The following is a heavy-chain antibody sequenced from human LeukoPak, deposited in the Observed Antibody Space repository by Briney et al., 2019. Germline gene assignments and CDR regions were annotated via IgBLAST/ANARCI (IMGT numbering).Heavy chain of an antibody. J-gene: IGHJ4*02. Sequence: PGGSLRLSCAASGFTFSSYAMSWVRQAPGKGLEWVSAISGGGRSTYYADSVKGRFTISRDNSKSTLYLQMNRLRAEDTAVYYCAKDFDWAPVGDYWGQGTLVTVSS. V-gene: IGHV3-23*01. CDR3: AKDFDWAPVGDY. CDR1: GFTFSSYA. CDR2: ISGGGRST. D-gene: IGHD3-9*01.